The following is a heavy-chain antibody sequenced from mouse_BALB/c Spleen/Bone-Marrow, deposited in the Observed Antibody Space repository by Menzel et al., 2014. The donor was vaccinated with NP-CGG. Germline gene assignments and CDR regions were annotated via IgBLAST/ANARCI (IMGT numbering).Heavy chain of an antibody. CDR1: GYTFSSYW. CDR3: ARAPY. Sequence: VKVVESGAELMKPGASAKISCKATGYTFSSYWIEWVKQRPGHGLEWIGEILPGSGTTNFNEKFKGKATFTADTSSNTDYMQLSSLTSEDSAVYVCARAPYWGQGTLVTVSA. CDR2: ILPGSGTT. V-gene: IGHV1-9*01. J-gene: IGHJ3*01.